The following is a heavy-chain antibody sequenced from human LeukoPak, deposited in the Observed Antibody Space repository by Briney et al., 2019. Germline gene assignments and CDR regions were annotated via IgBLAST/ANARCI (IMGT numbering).Heavy chain of an antibody. CDR3: ARDGGYSYGNYYYYMDV. CDR2: IYYSGAT. CDR1: GGSVSGSY. V-gene: IGHV4-59*02. Sequence: PSETLSLTCTVSGGSVSGSYWSWVRQSPGKGLEWIGYIYYSGATNYNPSLKSRVSISIDTSKNQFSLKLSSVTAADTAVYYCARDGGYSYGNYYYYMDVWGKGTTVTVSS. D-gene: IGHD5-18*01. J-gene: IGHJ6*03.